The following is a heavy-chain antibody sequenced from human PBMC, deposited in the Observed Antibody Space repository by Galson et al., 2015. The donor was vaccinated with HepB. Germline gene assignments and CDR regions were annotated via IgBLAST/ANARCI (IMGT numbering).Heavy chain of an antibody. CDR1: GGTLNSYA. J-gene: IGHJ5*02. CDR2: IIPRFGTA. V-gene: IGHV1-69*13. CDR3: ARPIDP. Sequence: SVKVSCKASGGTLNSYAVIWVRQAPGQGLEWMGGIIPRFGTANYAQKFQGRLTITADESTTTAYMELSSLRSEDTAVYYCARPIDPWGQGTLVTVSS.